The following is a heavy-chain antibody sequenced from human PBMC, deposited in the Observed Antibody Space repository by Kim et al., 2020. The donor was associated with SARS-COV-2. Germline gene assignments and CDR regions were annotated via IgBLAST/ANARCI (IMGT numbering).Heavy chain of an antibody. D-gene: IGHD1-1*01. CDR3: ARNTTDY. V-gene: IGHV4-34*01. Sequence: HTGSTNSNPSLKSRVTISVDTSKTQFSLKLNSVTAADTAVYYCARNTTDYWGQGTLVTVSS. J-gene: IGHJ4*02. CDR2: HTGST.